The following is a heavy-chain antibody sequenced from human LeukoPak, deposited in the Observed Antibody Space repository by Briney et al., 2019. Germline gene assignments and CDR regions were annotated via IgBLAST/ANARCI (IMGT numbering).Heavy chain of an antibody. D-gene: IGHD6-13*01. Sequence: SETLSLTCTVSGGSISSYYWSWIRQPPGKGLEWIGYIHYSGSTNYNPSLKSRVTISVDTSKNQFSLILSSMTTADTAVYYCAREVVAAAGTVDYWGQGTLVTVSS. CDR1: GGSISSYY. CDR3: AREVVAAAGTVDY. CDR2: IHYSGST. V-gene: IGHV4-59*01. J-gene: IGHJ4*02.